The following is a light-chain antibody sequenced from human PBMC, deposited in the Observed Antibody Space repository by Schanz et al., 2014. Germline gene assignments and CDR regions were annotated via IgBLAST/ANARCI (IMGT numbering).Light chain of an antibody. CDR2: DAS. J-gene: IGKJ3*01. Sequence: ETVLTQSPATLSLSPGERATLSCRASQSVSSYLAWYQQKPGQAPRLLIYDASNRATGIPARFSGSGSGTDFTLAISSLEPEDFAVYYCQQHGSSLTFGPGTKVDVK. V-gene: IGKV3-11*01. CDR1: QSVSSY. CDR3: QQHGSSLT.